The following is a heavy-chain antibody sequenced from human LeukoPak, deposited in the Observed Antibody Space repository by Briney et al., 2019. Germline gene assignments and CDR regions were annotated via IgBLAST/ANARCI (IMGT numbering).Heavy chain of an antibody. J-gene: IGHJ3*02. Sequence: GESLKISCKGSEYFVTHHWIGWVRQMPGKGLEWMGIIYPGDSDTRYSPSFQGQVTISADKSISTAYLQWSSLKASDTAMYYCARFSELYQASRGDIWGQGTMVTVSS. CDR2: IYPGDSDT. V-gene: IGHV5-51*01. D-gene: IGHD2-2*01. CDR3: ARFSELYQASRGDI. CDR1: EYFVTHHW.